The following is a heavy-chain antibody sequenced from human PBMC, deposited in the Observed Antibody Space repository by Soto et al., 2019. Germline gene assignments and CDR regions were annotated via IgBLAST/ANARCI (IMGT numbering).Heavy chain of an antibody. CDR3: ARESRSGSFGVY. D-gene: IGHD1-26*01. V-gene: IGHV1-2*02. CDR2: INPNSGGT. CDR1: GYTFTGYY. Sequence: ASVKGSCKASGYTFTGYYMHWVRQAPGQGLEWMGWINPNSGGTNYAQKFQGRVTMTRDTSISTAYMELSRRRSDDTAVYYCARESRSGSFGVYWGQGTLVTVSS. J-gene: IGHJ4*02.